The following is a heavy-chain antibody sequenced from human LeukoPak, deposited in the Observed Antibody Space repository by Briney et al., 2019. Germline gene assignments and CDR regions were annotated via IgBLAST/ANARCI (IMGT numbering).Heavy chain of an antibody. D-gene: IGHD3-10*01. J-gene: IGHJ4*01. Sequence: SSETLSLTCTVSGGSISSYYWSWIRQPPGKGLEWIGYIYYSGSTNYNPSLKSRVTISVDKSKNQFSLKLSSVTAADTAVYYCAGRGITRVRGVIVSWGQGTLVTVSS. V-gene: IGHV4-59*12. CDR2: IYYSGST. CDR3: AGRGITRVRGVIVS. CDR1: GGSISSYY.